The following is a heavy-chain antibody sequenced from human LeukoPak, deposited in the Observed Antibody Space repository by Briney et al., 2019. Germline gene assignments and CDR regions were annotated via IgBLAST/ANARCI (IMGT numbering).Heavy chain of an antibody. Sequence: GGSLRLSCAASGFTFSSYWMHWVRQAPGKGLVWVSRINSAGSSTSYADSVKGRFTISRDNAKNALYLQMNSLRAEDTAVYYCASLRFLEWLDYWGQGTLVTVSS. V-gene: IGHV3-74*01. D-gene: IGHD3-3*01. CDR3: ASLRFLEWLDY. CDR2: INSAGSST. CDR1: GFTFSSYW. J-gene: IGHJ4*02.